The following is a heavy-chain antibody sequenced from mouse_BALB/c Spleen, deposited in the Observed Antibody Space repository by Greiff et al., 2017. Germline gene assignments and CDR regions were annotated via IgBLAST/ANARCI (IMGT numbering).Heavy chain of an antibody. D-gene: IGHD2-4*01. CDR2: INSNGGST. CDR1: GFTFSSYG. CDR3: ARNDYYFDY. Sequence: EVQLVESGGGLVQPGGSLKLSCAASGFTFSSYGMSWVRQTPDKRLELVATINSNGGSTYYPDSVKGRFTISRDNAKNTLYLQMSSLKSEDTAMYYCARNDYYFDYWGQGTTLTVSS. J-gene: IGHJ2*01. V-gene: IGHV5-6-3*01.